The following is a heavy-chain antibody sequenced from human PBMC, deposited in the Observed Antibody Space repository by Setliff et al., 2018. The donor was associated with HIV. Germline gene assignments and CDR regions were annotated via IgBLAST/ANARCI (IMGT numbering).Heavy chain of an antibody. D-gene: IGHD2-8*01. CDR3: ERDKGPNLLDY. CDR1: GFTFSRYW. CDR2: INQDGGQK. Sequence: PGGTLRLSCADSGFTFSRYWMSWVRQAPGKGLEWVASINQDGGQKYYVDSVKGRFTISRDNAKNSLYLQMNSLRAEETAVYYCERDKGPNLLDYWGQGTLVTVSS. J-gene: IGHJ4*02. V-gene: IGHV3-7*01.